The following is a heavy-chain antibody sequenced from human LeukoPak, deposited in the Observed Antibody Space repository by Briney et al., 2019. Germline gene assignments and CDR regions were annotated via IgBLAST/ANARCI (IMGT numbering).Heavy chain of an antibody. CDR2: ISYDGSNK. J-gene: IGHJ4*02. Sequence: GGSLRLSCAASGFTFSSYGMHWVRQAPGKGLEWVAVISYDGSNKYYADSVKGRFTISRDNSKNTLYLQMNSLRAEDTAVYYCARVPADYWGQGTLVTVSS. CDR3: ARVPADY. CDR1: GFTFSSYG. V-gene: IGHV3-30*03.